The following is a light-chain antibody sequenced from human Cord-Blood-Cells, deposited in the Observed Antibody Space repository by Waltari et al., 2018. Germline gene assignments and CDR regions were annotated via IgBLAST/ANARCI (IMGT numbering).Light chain of an antibody. V-gene: IGLV2-11*01. CDR3: CSYAGSYTFHVV. J-gene: IGLJ2*01. CDR1: SSDVGGYNY. CDR2: DVS. Sequence: QSALTQPRSVSGSPGQSVTISCPGTSSDVGGYNYVSWYQQPPGKAPKLMIYDVSKRPSGVPDRFSGSKSGNTASLTISGLQAEDEADYYCCSYAGSYTFHVVFGGGTKLTVL.